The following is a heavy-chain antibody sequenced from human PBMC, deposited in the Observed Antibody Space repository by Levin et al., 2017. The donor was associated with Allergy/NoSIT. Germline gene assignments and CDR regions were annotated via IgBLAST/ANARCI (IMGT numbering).Heavy chain of an antibody. CDR1: GFTVSSNY. D-gene: IGHD3-10*01. CDR3: ARKTYYYGSGSYYDY. Sequence: ASVKVSCAASGFTVSSNYMSWVRQAPGKGLEWVSVIYSGGSTYYADSVKGRFTISRDNSKNTLYLQMNSLRAEDTAVYYCARKTYYYGSGSYYDYWGQGTLVTVSS. V-gene: IGHV3-66*01. CDR2: IYSGGST. J-gene: IGHJ4*02.